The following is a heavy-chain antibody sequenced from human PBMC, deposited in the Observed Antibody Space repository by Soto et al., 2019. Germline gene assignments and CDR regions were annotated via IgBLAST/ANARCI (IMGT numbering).Heavy chain of an antibody. CDR3: SKVPQLVYMPC. J-gene: IGHJ4*02. Sequence: GGSLRLSCAASGFTFSSYAMSWVRQAPGKGLEWVSAISGSGGSTYYADSVKGRFTISRDNSKNTLYPQMNSLRAEDTAVYYCSKVPQLVYMPCWGQGTLVTVSS. V-gene: IGHV3-23*01. CDR1: GFTFSSYA. CDR2: ISGSGGST. D-gene: IGHD6-6*01.